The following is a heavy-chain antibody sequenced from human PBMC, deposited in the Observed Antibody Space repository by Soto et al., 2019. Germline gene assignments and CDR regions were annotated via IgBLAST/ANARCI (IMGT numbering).Heavy chain of an antibody. Sequence: GGSLRLSCAGSGFSFSNFWMHWVRQAPGKGLVWVSHINNDGDWTSYADSVKGRFTISRDNAKNTLYPQMYSLTAEDTAVYYCVRDGSVARVDSWGQGTLVTVSS. V-gene: IGHV3-74*01. D-gene: IGHD6-19*01. CDR1: GFSFSNFW. CDR3: VRDGSVARVDS. J-gene: IGHJ4*02. CDR2: INNDGDWT.